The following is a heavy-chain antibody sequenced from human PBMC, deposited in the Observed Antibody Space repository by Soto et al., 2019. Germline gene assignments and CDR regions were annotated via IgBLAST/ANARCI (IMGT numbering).Heavy chain of an antibody. CDR2: ISGSAGLT. Sequence: GGSLRLSCAASGFTFSSYAMSWVRQAPGKGLEWVSAISGSAGLTFYADSVKGRFTISRDNSKNTLYLQMNSLRAEDTAVYYCAKDWVSGSSPYWGQGTLVTVSS. V-gene: IGHV3-23*01. D-gene: IGHD2-15*01. CDR3: AKDWVSGSSPY. CDR1: GFTFSSYA. J-gene: IGHJ4*02.